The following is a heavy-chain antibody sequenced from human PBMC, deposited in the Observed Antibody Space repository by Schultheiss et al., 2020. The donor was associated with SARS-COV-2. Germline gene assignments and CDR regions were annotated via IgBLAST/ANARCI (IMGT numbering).Heavy chain of an antibody. D-gene: IGHD4-17*01. CDR2: ISAYNGNT. CDR1: GYTFTSYG. Sequence: ASVKVSCKASGYTFTSYGISWVRQAPGQGLEWMGWISAYNGNTKYSQKFQGRVTITRDTSASTAYMELSSLRSEDTAVYYCATIGLRLGQDVWGQGTTVTVSS. CDR3: ATIGLRLGQDV. V-gene: IGHV1-18*01. J-gene: IGHJ6*02.